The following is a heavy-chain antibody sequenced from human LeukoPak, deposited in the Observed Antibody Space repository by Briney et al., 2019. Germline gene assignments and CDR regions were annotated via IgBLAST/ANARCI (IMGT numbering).Heavy chain of an antibody. CDR1: GFTFSDYG. J-gene: IGHJ5*02. CDR3: ARAHSSSSTVDL. D-gene: IGHD6-6*01. Sequence: GGSLRLSCAASGFTFSDYGIHWVRQAPGQGLEWVALIWYDGSKKYCADSVKGRFTISRDNTKNTLYLQLNSLRADDTAVYYCARAHSSSSTVDLWGQGTRVTVSS. V-gene: IGHV3-33*01. CDR2: IWYDGSKK.